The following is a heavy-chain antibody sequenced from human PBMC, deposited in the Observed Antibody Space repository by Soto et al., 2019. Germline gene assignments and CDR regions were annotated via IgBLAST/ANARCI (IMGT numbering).Heavy chain of an antibody. CDR1: GGSISSYY. Sequence: SETLSLTCTVSGGSISSYYWSWIRQPPGKGLEWIGYIYYSGSTNYNPSLKSRVTISVDTSKNQFSLKLSSMTAADTAVYYCARSIPGTTPFFDYWGQGTLVTVSS. J-gene: IGHJ4*02. D-gene: IGHD1-7*01. CDR3: ARSIPGTTPFFDY. V-gene: IGHV4-59*01. CDR2: IYYSGST.